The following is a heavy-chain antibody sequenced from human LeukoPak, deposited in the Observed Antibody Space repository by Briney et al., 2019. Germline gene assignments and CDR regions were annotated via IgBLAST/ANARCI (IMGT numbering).Heavy chain of an antibody. V-gene: IGHV1-46*01. Sequence: ASVKASFKASGYTFTSYDMHWVRQAPGQGLEWMGIINPGGGGTSYAQKFQGRVTMTRDTSTSTVHMELSSLRSEDTAVYYCAREYSGIYDPFDYWGQGSLVTVSS. J-gene: IGHJ4*02. CDR2: INPGGGGT. CDR1: GYTFTSYD. D-gene: IGHD1-26*01. CDR3: AREYSGIYDPFDY.